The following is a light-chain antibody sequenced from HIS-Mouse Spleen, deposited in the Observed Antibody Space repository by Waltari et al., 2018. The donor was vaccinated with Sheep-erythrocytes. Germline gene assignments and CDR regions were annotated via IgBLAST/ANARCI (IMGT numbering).Light chain of an antibody. V-gene: IGLV2-23*01. Sequence: QSALTQPASVSGSPGQSITLSCTGTRSDVGSSNLVSWYQQHPGKAPKLMIYEGSKRPSGVSNRFSGSKSGNTASLTISGLQAEDEADYYCCSYAGSSTPWVFGGGTKLTVL. CDR1: RSDVGSSNL. CDR2: EGS. J-gene: IGLJ3*02. CDR3: CSYAGSSTPWV.